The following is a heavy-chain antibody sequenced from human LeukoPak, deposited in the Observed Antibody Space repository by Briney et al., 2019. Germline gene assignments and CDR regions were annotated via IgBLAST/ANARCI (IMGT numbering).Heavy chain of an antibody. Sequence: PGGSLRLSCAVSGLTFISSWMDWGRQAPGEGVGWVASINPDGNKKYSADSVKGRFTISRDNAENSLYLQMNSLRVEDTAFYYCARDLAYSRLDYWGQGMLVTVSS. CDR2: INPDGNKK. V-gene: IGHV3-7*01. CDR1: GLTFISSW. D-gene: IGHD5-18*01. CDR3: ARDLAYSRLDY. J-gene: IGHJ4*02.